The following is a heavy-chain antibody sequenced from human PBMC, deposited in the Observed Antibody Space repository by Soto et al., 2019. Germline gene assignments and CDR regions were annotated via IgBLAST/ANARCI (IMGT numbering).Heavy chain of an antibody. Sequence: QVQLVESGGGVVQPGRSLRLSCAASGFTFSSYGMHWVRQAPGKGLEWVAVISYDGSNKYYADSVKVRFTISRDNSKNTLYLQMNSLRAEETAVYYCAKDRLLGKSGYYLYYYYYGMDVWGQGTTVTVSS. D-gene: IGHD3-22*01. CDR2: ISYDGSNK. CDR1: GFTFSSYG. CDR3: AKDRLLGKSGYYLYYYYYGMDV. V-gene: IGHV3-30*18. J-gene: IGHJ6*02.